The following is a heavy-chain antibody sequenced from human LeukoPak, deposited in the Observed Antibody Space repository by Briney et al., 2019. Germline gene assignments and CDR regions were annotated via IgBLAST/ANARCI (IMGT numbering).Heavy chain of an antibody. V-gene: IGHV1-2*02. CDR2: INPNSGGT. J-gene: IGHJ1*01. Sequence: ASVKVSCKASGYTFTGYYMHWVRQPPGQGLEWMGWINPNSGGTNYAQKFQGRVTMTRDTSISTAYMELRRLRSDDTAVYYCARDLGSYGGRGHFQHWGQGTLVTVSS. CDR1: GYTFTGYY. D-gene: IGHD3-10*01. CDR3: ARDLGSYGGRGHFQH.